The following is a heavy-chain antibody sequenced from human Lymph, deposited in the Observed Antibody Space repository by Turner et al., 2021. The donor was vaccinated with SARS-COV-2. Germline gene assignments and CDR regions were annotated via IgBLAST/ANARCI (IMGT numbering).Heavy chain of an antibody. V-gene: IGHV3-23*01. CDR1: GFTFSSYA. CDR2: ISGSGGST. Sequence: EVQLLESGGGLVQPGGSLRLSCAASGFTFSSYAMSWVRQAPGKGLEWVSVISGSGGSTYYADSVKGRFTISRDNSKNTLYLQMNSLRAEDTAVYYCAKNEMAMIVVVITLFDYWGQGTLVTVSS. J-gene: IGHJ4*02. D-gene: IGHD3-22*01. CDR3: AKNEMAMIVVVITLFDY.